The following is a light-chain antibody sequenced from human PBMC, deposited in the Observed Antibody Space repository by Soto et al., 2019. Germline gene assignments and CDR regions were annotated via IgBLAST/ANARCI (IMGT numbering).Light chain of an antibody. Sequence: IVMAQSTATPSVAPGERATLSCRASQSVSSNLAWYQQKPGQAPRLLIYGASTRATGIPARFRGSGSGTEFTLTISSLQSEDFEVYYCQQYKNWPITFGQGTRLEIK. J-gene: IGKJ5*01. CDR1: QSVSSN. CDR2: GAS. V-gene: IGKV3D-15*01. CDR3: QQYKNWPIT.